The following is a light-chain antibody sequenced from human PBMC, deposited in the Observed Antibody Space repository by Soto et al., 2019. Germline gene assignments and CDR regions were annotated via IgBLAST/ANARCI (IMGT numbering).Light chain of an antibody. Sequence: QAVVTQEPSLTVSPGGTVTLTCASNTGAVTGRYYPNWFQQKPGQPPRALIYNTTNRHSWTPARFSGSLLGGKAALTLSGVQPEDEADYYCLLYSGPPQHWVSGGGTQLTVL. CDR3: LLYSGPPQHWV. V-gene: IGLV7-43*01. CDR1: TGAVTGRYY. J-gene: IGLJ3*02. CDR2: NTT.